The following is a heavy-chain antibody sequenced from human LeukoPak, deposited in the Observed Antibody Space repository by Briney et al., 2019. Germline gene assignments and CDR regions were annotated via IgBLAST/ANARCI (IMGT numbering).Heavy chain of an antibody. Sequence: ASVKASCKASGYTFTSYGISWVRQAPGQGLEWMGWISAYNGNTNYAQKLQGRVTMTTDTSTSTAYMELRSLRSDDTAVYYCARNRYDFWSSEGDYWGQGTLVTVSS. CDR3: ARNRYDFWSSEGDY. J-gene: IGHJ4*02. CDR1: GYTFTSYG. CDR2: ISAYNGNT. V-gene: IGHV1-18*01. D-gene: IGHD3-3*01.